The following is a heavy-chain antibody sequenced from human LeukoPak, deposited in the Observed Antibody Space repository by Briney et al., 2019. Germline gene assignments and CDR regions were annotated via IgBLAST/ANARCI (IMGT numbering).Heavy chain of an antibody. CDR1: GGSISSYY. Sequence: SETLSLTCTVSGGSISSYYRSWIGQPAGKGLEWIGRIYTSGSTNYNPSLKSRVTMSVDTSKNQFALKLSSVTAADTAVYYCARGRPDYDAFGIWGQGTMVTVSS. J-gene: IGHJ3*02. D-gene: IGHD6-6*01. V-gene: IGHV4-4*07. CDR2: IYTSGST. CDR3: ARGRPDYDAFGI.